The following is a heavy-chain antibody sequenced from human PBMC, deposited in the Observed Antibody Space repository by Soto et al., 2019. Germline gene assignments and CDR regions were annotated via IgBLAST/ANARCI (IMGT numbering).Heavy chain of an antibody. CDR1: GFTFSNYV. D-gene: IGHD6-13*01. J-gene: IGHJ4*02. Sequence: GGSLRLSCAASGFTFSNYVMSWVRQAPGKGLEWVSAISGSGDSTYYADSVKGRFTISRDNSKNTLYLQMNSLRAEDTAVYYCAKADSSSWYYFDYWSQGTLVTVSS. CDR3: AKADSSSWYYFDY. V-gene: IGHV3-23*01. CDR2: ISGSGDST.